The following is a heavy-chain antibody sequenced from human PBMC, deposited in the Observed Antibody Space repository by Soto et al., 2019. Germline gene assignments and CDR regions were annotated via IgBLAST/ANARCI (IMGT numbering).Heavy chain of an antibody. CDR1: GYTFTSYG. J-gene: IGHJ6*02. CDR2: ISAYNGNT. CDR3: ARDGMMVVAATQDYYYGMDV. Sequence: ASVKVSCKASGYTFTSYGISWVRQAPGQGLEWMGWISAYNGNTNYAQKLQGRVTMTTDTSTSTAYMELRSLRSDDTAVYYCARDGMMVVAATQDYYYGMDVWGQGTTVTVSS. V-gene: IGHV1-18*04. D-gene: IGHD2-15*01.